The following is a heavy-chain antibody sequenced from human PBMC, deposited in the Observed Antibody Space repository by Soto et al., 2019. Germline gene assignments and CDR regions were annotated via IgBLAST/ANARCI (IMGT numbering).Heavy chain of an antibody. Sequence: ASVKVSCTASGYTFTSYGISWVRQAPGQGLEWMGWISAYNGNTNYAQKLQGRVTMTRNTSISTAYMELSSLRSEDTAVYYCARGWFGRIRPIVFPYWGQGTLVTVSS. CDR2: ISAYNGNT. CDR1: GYTFTSYG. J-gene: IGHJ4*02. V-gene: IGHV1-18*01. D-gene: IGHD3-10*01. CDR3: ARGWFGRIRPIVFPY.